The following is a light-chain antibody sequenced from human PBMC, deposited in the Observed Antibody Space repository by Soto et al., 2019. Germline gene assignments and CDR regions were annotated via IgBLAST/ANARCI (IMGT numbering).Light chain of an antibody. V-gene: IGLV2-14*01. CDR3: SSYTSSSTLL. CDR2: DVS. Sequence: LTQPASVSGSPGQSITISCSGSSSDVGAYNSVSWYQQYPGKAPKIMIYDVSNRPSGVSNRFSGSKSGTTASLTISGLQAEDEADYYCSSYTSSSTLLFGPGTKVTVL. CDR1: SSDVGAYNS. J-gene: IGLJ1*01.